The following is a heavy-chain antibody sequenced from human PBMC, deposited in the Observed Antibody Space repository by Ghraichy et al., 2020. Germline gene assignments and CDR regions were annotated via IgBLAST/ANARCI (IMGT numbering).Heavy chain of an antibody. V-gene: IGHV3-23*01. J-gene: IGHJ4*02. CDR2: ISGSGDSGDST. CDR3: AKEVAVAGLLTIDY. Sequence: LSLTCAASGLTFSRSSMAWVRQAPGKGPEWVSAISGSGDSGDSTHYADSVKGRFTISRDISKNTLFVQMNSLRAEDTAVYYCAKEVAVAGLLTIDYWGQGTLVTVSS. CDR1: GLTFSRSS. D-gene: IGHD6-19*01.